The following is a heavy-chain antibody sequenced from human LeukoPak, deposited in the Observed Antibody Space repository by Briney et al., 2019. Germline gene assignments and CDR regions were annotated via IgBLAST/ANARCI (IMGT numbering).Heavy chain of an antibody. V-gene: IGHV5-51*01. D-gene: IGHD5-18*01. Sequence: GESLKISCKASGYSFTSYWIGWVRQMPGKGLEWMGIIDPSDSETRYTPSFQGQVTISVDKSLTTAYLRWNSLKASDTAMYYCARQTAMGRSGDYWGQGTQVTVSS. CDR2: IDPSDSET. CDR1: GYSFTSYW. J-gene: IGHJ4*02. CDR3: ARQTAMGRSGDY.